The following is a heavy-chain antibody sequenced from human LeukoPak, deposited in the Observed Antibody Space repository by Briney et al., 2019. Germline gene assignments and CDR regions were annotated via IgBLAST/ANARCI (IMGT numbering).Heavy chain of an antibody. CDR2: ISSSSSYI. J-gene: IGHJ4*02. D-gene: IGHD5-12*01. V-gene: IGHV3-21*01. CDR1: GFTFSSYS. Sequence: GGSLRLSCAASGFTFSSYSMNWVRQAPGKGLEWVSSISSSSSYIYYADSVKGRFTISRDNAKNSLYLQMNSLRAEDTAVYYCARVATTQNYFDYWGQGTLVTVSS. CDR3: ARVATTQNYFDY.